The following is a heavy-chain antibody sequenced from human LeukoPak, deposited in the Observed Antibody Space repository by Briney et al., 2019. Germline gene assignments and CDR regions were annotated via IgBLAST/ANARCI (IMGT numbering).Heavy chain of an antibody. J-gene: IGHJ3*02. D-gene: IGHD1-20*01. CDR3: ARGHNWNEPDAFDI. Sequence: GGSLRLSCAASGFTFSDYYMSWIRQAPGKGLEWVSYTSSSGSTIYYADSVKGRFTISRDNAKNSLYLQMNSLRAEDTAVYYCARGHNWNEPDAFDIWGQGTMVTVSS. CDR2: TSSSGSTI. CDR1: GFTFSDYY. V-gene: IGHV3-11*01.